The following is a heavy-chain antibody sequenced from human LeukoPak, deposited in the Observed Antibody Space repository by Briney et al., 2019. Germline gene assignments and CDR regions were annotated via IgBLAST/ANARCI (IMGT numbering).Heavy chain of an antibody. J-gene: IGHJ4*02. D-gene: IGHD5-12*01. CDR3: ARGGRGYSGYVIDY. CDR1: GGSISSYY. Sequence: SETLSLTCTVSGGSISSYYWSWIRQPPGKGLEWIGYIYYSGSTNYSPSLKSRVTISVDTSKNQFSLKLSSVTAADTAVYYCARGGRGYSGYVIDYWGQGTLVTVSS. CDR2: IYYSGST. V-gene: IGHV4-59*01.